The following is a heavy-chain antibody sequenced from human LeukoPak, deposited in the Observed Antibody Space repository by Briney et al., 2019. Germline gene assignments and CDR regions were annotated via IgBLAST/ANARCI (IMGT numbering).Heavy chain of an antibody. CDR2: IKSDGSST. CDR1: GFTFSSYW. CDR3: ARVAAASGAFDI. Sequence: PGGSLRLSCAASGFTFSSYWMHWVGQAPGKGLVWVSRIKSDGSSTSYADSVKGRFTISRDNAKNTLYLQMNSLRAEDTAVYYCARVAAASGAFDIWGQGTMVTVSS. V-gene: IGHV3-74*01. J-gene: IGHJ3*02. D-gene: IGHD6-13*01.